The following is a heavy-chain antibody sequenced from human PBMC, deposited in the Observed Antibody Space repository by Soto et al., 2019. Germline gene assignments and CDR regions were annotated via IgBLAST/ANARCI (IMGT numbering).Heavy chain of an antibody. J-gene: IGHJ3*02. CDR3: ARGLRYFDWLLPKAPFDAFDI. CDR2: ISAYNGNT. V-gene: IGHV1-18*01. CDR1: GYTFTSYG. Sequence: ASVKVSCKASGYTFTSYGISWVRQAPGQGLERMGWISAYNGNTNYAQKLQGRVTMTTDTSTSTAYMELRSLRSDDTAVYYCARGLRYFDWLLPKAPFDAFDIWGQGTMVTVSS. D-gene: IGHD3-9*01.